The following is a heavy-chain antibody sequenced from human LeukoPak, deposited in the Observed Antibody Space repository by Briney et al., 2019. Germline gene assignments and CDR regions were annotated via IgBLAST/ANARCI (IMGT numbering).Heavy chain of an antibody. J-gene: IGHJ6*02. CDR2: INHSGST. Sequence: PSETLSLTCAVYGGSFSGYYWSWIRRPPGKGLEWIGEINHSGSTNYNPSLKSRVTISVDTSKNQFSLKLSSVTAADTAVYYCARKTRAYSSGGYYYYYGMDVRGQGTTVTVSS. CDR3: ARKTRAYSSGGYYYYYGMDV. D-gene: IGHD6-19*01. CDR1: GGSFSGYY. V-gene: IGHV4-34*01.